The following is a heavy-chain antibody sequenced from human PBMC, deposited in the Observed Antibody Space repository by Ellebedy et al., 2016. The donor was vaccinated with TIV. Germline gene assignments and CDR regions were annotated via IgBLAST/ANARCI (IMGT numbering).Heavy chain of an antibody. V-gene: IGHV4-31*03. CDR3: ARDYHDYRIDAFDV. Sequence: SETLSLTCTVSGTFISDGGYYWAWIRQHPGKGLEWIGHIYYSGRTYYSPSLESRVTISIDMSMNHFSLNLTSVTAADTAVYFCARDYHDYRIDAFDVWGRGTMVTVSS. CDR1: GTFISDGGYY. CDR2: IYYSGRT. J-gene: IGHJ3*01. D-gene: IGHD4-11*01.